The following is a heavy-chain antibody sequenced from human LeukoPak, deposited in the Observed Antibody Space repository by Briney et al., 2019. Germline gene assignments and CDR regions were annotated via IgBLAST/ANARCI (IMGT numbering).Heavy chain of an antibody. CDR3: AKILSGTYSFDL. V-gene: IGHV3-23*01. D-gene: IGHD1-26*01. J-gene: IGHJ4*02. Sequence: GGSLRLSCTASGSTFSTYPMTWVRQAPGQGLEWVSAISGNSVTIYYADSVRGRFTISRDNSKNTLYLQMYSLRAEDTAVYYCAKILSGTYSFDLWGQGTLVTVSS. CDR1: GSTFSTYP. CDR2: ISGNSVTI.